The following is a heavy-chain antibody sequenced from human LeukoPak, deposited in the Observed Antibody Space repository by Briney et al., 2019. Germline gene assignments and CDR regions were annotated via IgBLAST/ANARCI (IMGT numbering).Heavy chain of an antibody. Sequence: ASVKVSCKASGYTFTGYYMHWVRQAPGQGLEWMGRINPNSGGTNYAQKFQGRVTMTRDTSISTAYMGLSRLRSDDTAVYYCARDRSDFWSGYSWFDPWGQGTLVTVSS. D-gene: IGHD3-3*01. J-gene: IGHJ5*02. CDR1: GYTFTGYY. CDR2: INPNSGGT. CDR3: ARDRSDFWSGYSWFDP. V-gene: IGHV1-2*06.